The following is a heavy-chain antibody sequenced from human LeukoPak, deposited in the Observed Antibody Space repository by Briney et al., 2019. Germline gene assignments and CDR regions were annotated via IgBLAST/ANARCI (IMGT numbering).Heavy chain of an antibody. CDR1: GYIFTGNY. V-gene: IGHV1-2*02. CDR3: ARDYVYDYGEGY. J-gene: IGHJ4*02. CDR2: INPNSGGT. Sequence: ASVKVSCKASGYIFTGNYIYWVRQAPGQGLEWMGWINPNSGGTNSAQKFQGRVTMTRDTSISTAYMELSRLKSDVTAVYYCARDYVYDYGEGYWGQGTLVTVSS. D-gene: IGHD4-17*01.